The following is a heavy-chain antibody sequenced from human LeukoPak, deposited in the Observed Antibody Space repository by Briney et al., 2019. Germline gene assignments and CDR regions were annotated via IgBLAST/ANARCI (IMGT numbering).Heavy chain of an antibody. D-gene: IGHD3-10*01. CDR2: IYTSGST. CDR1: GGSISTHF. V-gene: IGHV4-4*09. J-gene: IGHJ4*02. CDR3: ARQGIRPTYYFDY. Sequence: SETLSLTCTVSGGSISTHFWSWIRQPPGKGLEWIGYIYTSGSTNYNPSLKSRVTISVDTSKNQFSLKLSSVTAADTAVYYCARQGIRPTYYFDYWGQGTLVTVSS.